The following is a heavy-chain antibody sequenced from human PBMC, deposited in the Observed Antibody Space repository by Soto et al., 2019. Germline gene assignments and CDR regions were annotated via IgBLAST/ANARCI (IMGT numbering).Heavy chain of an antibody. D-gene: IGHD6-6*01. V-gene: IGHV1-69*13. CDR3: ARWAIAARPLGYFDY. CDR2: IIPIFGTA. J-gene: IGHJ4*02. Sequence: SVKVSCKASGGTFSSYAISWVRQAPGQGLEWMGGIIPIFGTANYAQKFQGRVTITADESTSTAYMGLSSLRSEDTAVYYCARWAIAARPLGYFDYWGQGTLVTVSS. CDR1: GGTFSSYA.